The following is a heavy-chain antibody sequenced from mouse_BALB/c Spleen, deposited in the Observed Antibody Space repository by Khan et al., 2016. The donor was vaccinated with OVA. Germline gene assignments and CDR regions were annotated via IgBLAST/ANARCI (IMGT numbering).Heavy chain of an antibody. D-gene: IGHD1-1*01. CDR3: ARGSYGSFGF. J-gene: IGHJ3*01. CDR2: IHPSNDHS. V-gene: IGHV1-4*01. Sequence: VQLQESRAELARPGASVKMSCKASGYLFTNYMMHWVKQRPGQGLEWLGDIHPSNDHSNYNQNFKDKATLTAEKSSSTAYLQLTSLTSEVSAVDYCARGSYGSFGFWGQGTLVTVSA. CDR1: GYLFTNYM.